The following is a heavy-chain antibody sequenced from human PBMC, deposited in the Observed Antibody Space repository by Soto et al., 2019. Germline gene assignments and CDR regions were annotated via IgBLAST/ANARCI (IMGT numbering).Heavy chain of an antibody. J-gene: IGHJ3*02. D-gene: IGHD1-26*01. CDR2: ISAYNGNT. CDR3: ARTSHYYGSPDAFDI. Sequence: GXFVKVACKASGYTFTSYGIIWVRQAPGQGLEWMGWISAYNGNTNYAQKLQGRVTMTTDTSTSTAYMELRSLRSDDTAVYYCARTSHYYGSPDAFDIWGQGTMVTVSS. CDR1: GYTFTSYG. V-gene: IGHV1-18*01.